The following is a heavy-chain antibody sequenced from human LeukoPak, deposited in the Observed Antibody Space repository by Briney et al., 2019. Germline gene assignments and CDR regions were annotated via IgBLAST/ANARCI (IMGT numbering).Heavy chain of an antibody. D-gene: IGHD3-10*01. Sequence: SETLSLTCTVSGGSISSGSYYWSWIRQPPGKGLEWIGYIYYSGSTNYNPSLKSRVTISVDTSKNQFSLKLSSVTAADTAVYYCARVRMVRGMLDYWGQGTLVTVSS. CDR2: IYYSGST. CDR1: GGSISSGSYY. CDR3: ARVRMVRGMLDY. V-gene: IGHV4-61*01. J-gene: IGHJ4*02.